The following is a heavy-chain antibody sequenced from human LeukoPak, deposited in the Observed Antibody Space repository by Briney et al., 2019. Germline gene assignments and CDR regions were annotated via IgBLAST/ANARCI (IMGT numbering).Heavy chain of an antibody. V-gene: IGHV1-24*01. CDR1: GHTLTELS. D-gene: IGHD3-9*01. CDR2: FDPEDGET. Sequence: ASVKVSCKVSGHTLTELSMHWVRQAPGKGLEWMGGFDPEDGETIYAQKFQGRVTMTEDTSTDTAYMELSSLRSEDTAVYYCATVRGVRYFDWLLEVHYFDYWGQGTLVTVSS. J-gene: IGHJ4*02. CDR3: ATVRGVRYFDWLLEVHYFDY.